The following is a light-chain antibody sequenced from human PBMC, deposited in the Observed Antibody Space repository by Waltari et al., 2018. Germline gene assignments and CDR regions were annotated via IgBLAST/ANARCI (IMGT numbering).Light chain of an antibody. V-gene: IGKV4-1*01. CDR2: WAS. CDR1: QSILYNSNNKNY. J-gene: IGKJ3*01. CDR3: QQYYNTPSFT. Sequence: DIVMTQSPDSLAVSLGERATINCKSSQSILYNSNNKNYLAWYQQKPGQPPKLLIYWASTRESGVPDRFSGSGSETDFTLTISSLQAEDVAVYYCQQYYNTPSFTFGPGTKVEIK.